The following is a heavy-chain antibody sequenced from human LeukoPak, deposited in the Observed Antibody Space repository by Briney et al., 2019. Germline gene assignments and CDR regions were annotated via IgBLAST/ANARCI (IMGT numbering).Heavy chain of an antibody. Sequence: GGSLRLSCAASGFTFSDYYMTWIRQAPGKGLEWVSYISSSGSTIFYADSVKGRFTISRDNAENSLSLQMDSLRAEDTAMYYCARIGDTVNWDSYYYYFAMDVWGQGTTVTVSS. CDR1: GFTFSDYY. CDR3: ARIGDTVNWDSYYYYFAMDV. V-gene: IGHV3-11*01. CDR2: ISSSGSTI. D-gene: IGHD1-7*01. J-gene: IGHJ6*02.